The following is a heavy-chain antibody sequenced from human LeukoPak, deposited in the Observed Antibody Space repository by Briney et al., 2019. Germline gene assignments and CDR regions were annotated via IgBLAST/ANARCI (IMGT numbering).Heavy chain of an antibody. J-gene: IGHJ4*02. CDR2: IYYSGSA. D-gene: IGHD3-22*01. V-gene: IGHV4-39*01. CDR3: ARRGLVVDFDY. Sequence: SETLSLTCTVSGGSISGSSYYWGWIRQPPGKGLEWIGSIYYSGSAYYNPSLKSRVTISVDTSRNQFSLKLSSVTAADTAVYHCARRGLVVDFDYWGQGTLVTVSS. CDR1: GGSISGSSYY.